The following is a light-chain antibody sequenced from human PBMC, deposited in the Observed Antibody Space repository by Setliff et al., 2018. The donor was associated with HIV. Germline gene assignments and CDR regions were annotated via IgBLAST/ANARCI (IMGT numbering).Light chain of an antibody. Sequence: QSALTPPASVSASPGQSITISCTGTTSDVGSYILVSWYPQHPGRAPKLILYEITKRPSGVSNRFSGSKSGNTASLTISGLQAEDEADYYCCSYTGGDNYLCGSGTKVTVL. CDR2: EIT. J-gene: IGLJ1*01. CDR1: TSDVGSYIL. V-gene: IGLV2-23*02. CDR3: CSYTGGDNYL.